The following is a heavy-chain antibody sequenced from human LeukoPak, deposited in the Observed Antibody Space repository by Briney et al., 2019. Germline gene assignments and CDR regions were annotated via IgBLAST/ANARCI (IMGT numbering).Heavy chain of an antibody. D-gene: IGHD3-9*01. CDR1: GFSFSNYA. J-gene: IGHJ4*02. Sequence: GGSLRLSCAASGFSFSNYAMSWVRQVPGTGLEWVSAISGRDDSTYYADSVKGRFTISRDTSKNTLYLQMNSLRAEDTAVYYCAKWGDYDVLTGYYDSDYWGQGTLVTVSS. CDR3: AKWGDYDVLTGYYDSDY. CDR2: ISGRDDST. V-gene: IGHV3-23*01.